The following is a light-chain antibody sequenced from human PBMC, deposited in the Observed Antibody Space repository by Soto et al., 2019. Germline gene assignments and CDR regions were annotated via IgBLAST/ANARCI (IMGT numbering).Light chain of an antibody. CDR1: QGISRL. CDR3: QQANNFPLT. Sequence: DIQMTQSPSSVSASVGDRVTITWRASQGISRLLAWYQQKPGKAPNLLIHTSSSLQSAVPSRLSGSVYRTDFTLTISTLQPDDFATYYCQQANNFPLTFGGGTKVEIK. V-gene: IGKV1-12*01. J-gene: IGKJ4*01. CDR2: TSS.